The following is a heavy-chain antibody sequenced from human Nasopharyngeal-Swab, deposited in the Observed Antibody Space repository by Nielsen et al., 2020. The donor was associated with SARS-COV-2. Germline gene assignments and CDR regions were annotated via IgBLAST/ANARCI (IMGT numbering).Heavy chain of an antibody. CDR2: ISSSGRTK. Sequence: WIRRPPGKGLEWVSVISSSGRTKYYADSVRGRFTISRDNAKNSVYLALNSLRPEDTAVYYCAREAAKDYGGYPDYWGQGTLVTVSS. J-gene: IGHJ4*02. CDR3: AREAAKDYGGYPDY. D-gene: IGHD4-23*01. V-gene: IGHV3-11*01.